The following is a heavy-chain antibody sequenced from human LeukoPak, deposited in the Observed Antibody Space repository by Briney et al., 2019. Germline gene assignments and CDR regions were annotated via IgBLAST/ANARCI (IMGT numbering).Heavy chain of an antibody. CDR3: ARDRVGATFDY. Sequence: PGRSLRLSCAASGFTFSTYAMHWVRQAPGKGLEWVAVISYDGSNKYYADSVKGRFTISRDNAKNSLYLQMNSLRAEDTAVYYCARDRVGATFDYWGQGTLVTVSS. D-gene: IGHD1-26*01. CDR1: GFTFSTYA. J-gene: IGHJ4*02. CDR2: ISYDGSNK. V-gene: IGHV3-30-3*01.